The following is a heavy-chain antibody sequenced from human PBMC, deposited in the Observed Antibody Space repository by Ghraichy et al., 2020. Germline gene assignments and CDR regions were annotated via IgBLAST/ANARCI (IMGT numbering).Heavy chain of an antibody. CDR2: INHSGST. J-gene: IGHJ4*02. CDR1: GGSFSGYY. CDR3: ARTGGAVAERYFDY. V-gene: IGHV4-34*01. Sequence: SETLSLTCAVYGGSFSGYYWSWIRQPPGKGLEWIGEINHSGSTNYNPSLKSRVTISVDTSKNQFSLKLSSVTAADTAVYYCARTGGAVAERYFDYWGQGTLVTVSS. D-gene: IGHD6-19*01.